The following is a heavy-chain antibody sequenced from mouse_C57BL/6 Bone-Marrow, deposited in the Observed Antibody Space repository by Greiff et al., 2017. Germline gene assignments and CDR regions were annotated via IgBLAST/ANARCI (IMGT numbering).Heavy chain of an antibody. CDR1: GFNIKDDY. CDR3: TTHYDYLWFAY. CDR2: NGDT. V-gene: IGHV14-4*01. J-gene: IGHJ3*01. D-gene: IGHD2-4*01. Sequence: EVQLVESGAELVRPGASVKLSCTASGFNIKDDYMHWVKQRPENGDTEYASKFQGKATITADTSSTTAYLQLSSLTSEDTSVYYCTTHYDYLWFAYWGQGTLVTVSA.